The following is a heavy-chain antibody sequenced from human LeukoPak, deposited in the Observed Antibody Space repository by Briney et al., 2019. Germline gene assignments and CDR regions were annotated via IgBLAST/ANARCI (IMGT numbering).Heavy chain of an antibody. CDR1: GFTFSNAW. D-gene: IGHD1-26*01. Sequence: GGSLRLSCAASGFTFSNAWMSWVRQAPGKGLEWVSYISSSGSTIYYADSVKGRFTISRDNAKNSLYLQMNSLRAEDTAVYYCARDGKTIYYYYYMDVWGKGTTVTVSS. V-gene: IGHV3-11*04. CDR3: ARDGKTIYYYYYMDV. CDR2: ISSSGSTI. J-gene: IGHJ6*03.